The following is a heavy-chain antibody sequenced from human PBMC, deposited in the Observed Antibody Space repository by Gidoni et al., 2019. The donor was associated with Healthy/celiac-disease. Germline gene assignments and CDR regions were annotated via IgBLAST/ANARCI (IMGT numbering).Heavy chain of an antibody. CDR3: ERSRQSVSGWYYFDY. V-gene: IGHV3-33*01. J-gene: IGHJ4*02. CDR2: IWYDGSNK. Sequence: SYGMHWVRQAPGKGLEWVAVIWYDGSNKYYADSVTGRFTISRDNSKNTLYLQMNSLRAEATAVYYGERSRQSVSGWYYFDYWGQGTLVTVSS. CDR1: SYG. D-gene: IGHD6-19*01.